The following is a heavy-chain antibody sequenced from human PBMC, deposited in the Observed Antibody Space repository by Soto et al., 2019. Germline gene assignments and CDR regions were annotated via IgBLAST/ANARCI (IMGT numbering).Heavy chain of an antibody. V-gene: IGHV5-51*01. CDR1: GYXFSTYL. Sequence: EXLIIYCKSSGYXFSTYLLVWVRHRPGKGPEWMAITYPGDSDTRENPSFQCQVTISADKSRNTVHLQWRSLKASDTAIYYCARLGGIVDTGTWIQWGQGTPVTVSS. J-gene: IGHJ4*02. CDR2: TYPGDSDT. CDR3: ARLGGIVDTGTWIQ. D-gene: IGHD1-26*01.